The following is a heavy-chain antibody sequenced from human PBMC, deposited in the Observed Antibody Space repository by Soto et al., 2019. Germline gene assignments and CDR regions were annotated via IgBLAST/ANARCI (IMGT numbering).Heavy chain of an antibody. CDR1: GDSVSSNSAA. V-gene: IGHV6-1*01. Sequence: SQTLSLTCAISGDSVSSNSAAWNWIRQSTSRGLEWLGRTYNRSKWYNDYAVSVKSRITINPDTSKNQFSLQLNSVTPEDTAVYYCARDLMTIFGVVTLPDAFDIWGQGTMVTVSS. D-gene: IGHD3-3*01. CDR2: TYNRSKWYN. J-gene: IGHJ3*02. CDR3: ARDLMTIFGVVTLPDAFDI.